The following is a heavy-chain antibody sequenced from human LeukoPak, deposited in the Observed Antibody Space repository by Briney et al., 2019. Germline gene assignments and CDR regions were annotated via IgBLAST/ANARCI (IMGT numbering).Heavy chain of an antibody. CDR2: VKQDGSEK. Sequence: PGGSLRLSCAASGFTFSSYWMSWVRQAPGKGLEWVANVKQDGSEKYYVDSVKGRFTISRDNAKNSLYLQMNSLRAEDTAVYYCASNVLLSAVGNKDFDYWGQGTLVTVSS. D-gene: IGHD3-10*01. V-gene: IGHV3-7*01. CDR1: GFTFSSYW. CDR3: ASNVLLSAVGNKDFDY. J-gene: IGHJ4*02.